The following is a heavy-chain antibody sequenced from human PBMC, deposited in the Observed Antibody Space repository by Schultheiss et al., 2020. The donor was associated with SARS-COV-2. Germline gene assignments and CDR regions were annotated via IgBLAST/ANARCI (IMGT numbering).Heavy chain of an antibody. CDR2: IYHSGST. V-gene: IGHV4-59*01. CDR3: ARASTETLALPDDY. Sequence: SETLSLTCTVSGGSISSYYWSWIRQPPGKGLEWIGSIYHSGSTYYNPSLKSRVTISVDTSKNQFSLKLRSVTDADTALYYCARASTETLALPDDYWGQGTLVTVSS. D-gene: IGHD4-17*01. J-gene: IGHJ4*02. CDR1: GGSISSYY.